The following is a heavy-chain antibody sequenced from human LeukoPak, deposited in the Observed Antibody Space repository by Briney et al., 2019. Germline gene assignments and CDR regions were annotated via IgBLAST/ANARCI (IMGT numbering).Heavy chain of an antibody. V-gene: IGHV4-31*03. J-gene: IGHJ4*02. D-gene: IGHD2-21*02. CDR2: IYYSGST. Sequence: SQTLSLTCTVSGGSISSGGYYWSWIRQHPGKDLEWIGYIYYSGSTYYNPSLKSRVTISVDTSKNQFSLKLSSVTAADTAVYYCARDRTGGGYFGSTFDYWGQGTLVTVSS. CDR3: ARDRTGGGYFGSTFDY. CDR1: GGSISSGGYY.